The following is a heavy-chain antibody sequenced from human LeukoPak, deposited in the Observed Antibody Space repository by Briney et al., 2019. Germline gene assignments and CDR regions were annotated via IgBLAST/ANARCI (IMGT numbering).Heavy chain of an antibody. CDR2: INDSGRT. D-gene: IGHD1-1*01. J-gene: IGHJ4*02. CDR1: GGSFSDYN. V-gene: IGHV4-34*01. CDR3: ARGLDREGLDY. Sequence: SETLSLTCAVYGGSFSDYNWSWLRQSPEKGLEWIGEINDSGRTHYNPSLKSRVTISVDTAKYQFSLSLSSLTAADTAVYYCARGLDREGLDYWGQGTLVTVSS.